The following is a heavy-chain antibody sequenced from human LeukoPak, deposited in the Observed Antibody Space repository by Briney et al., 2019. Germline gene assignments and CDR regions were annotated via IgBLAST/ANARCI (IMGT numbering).Heavy chain of an antibody. CDR2: ISSSGSTI. CDR3: ARDFRHYYDSSGYPPLDY. CDR1: GFTFSDYY. Sequence: GGSLRLSCAASGFTFSDYYMSWIRQAPGKGLEWVSYISSSGSTIYYADSVKGRFTISRDNAKNSLYLQMNSLRAEDTAVYYCARDFRHYYDSSGYPPLDYWGQGTLVTVSS. V-gene: IGHV3-11*04. D-gene: IGHD3-22*01. J-gene: IGHJ4*02.